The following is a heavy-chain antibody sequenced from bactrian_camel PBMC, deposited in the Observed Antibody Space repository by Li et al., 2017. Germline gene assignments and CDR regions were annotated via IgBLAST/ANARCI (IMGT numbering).Heavy chain of an antibody. J-gene: IGHJ4*01. Sequence: VQLVESGGGSVQAGGSLTLSCTYTYSRYCMGWFRQAPGKEREGVARIATGSGNTFYSDSVKGRFTASRDDALNTVYLEMTSLKPEDTAMYYCAADRSRPASCSLRLDLYDYWGQETQVTVS. CDR2: IATGSGNT. CDR1: TYSRYC. D-gene: IGHD6*01. V-gene: IGHV3S40*01. CDR3: AADRSRPASCSLRLDLYDY.